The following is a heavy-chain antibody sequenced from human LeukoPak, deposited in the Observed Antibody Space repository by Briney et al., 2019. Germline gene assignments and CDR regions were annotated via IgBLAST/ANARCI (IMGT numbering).Heavy chain of an antibody. D-gene: IGHD1-26*01. CDR3: AKCPSGELLGGGAFDI. CDR2: ISSSSSSYSYT. CDR1: GFTFSSYS. J-gene: IGHJ3*02. V-gene: IGHV3-21*01. Sequence: PGGSLRLSCAASGFTFSSYSMHWVRQAPGKGLEWVSSISSSSSSYSYTYYADSVQGRFTISRDNAKNTLLLQMNSLRAEDTAVYYCAKCPSGELLGGGAFDIWGQGTMVTVSS.